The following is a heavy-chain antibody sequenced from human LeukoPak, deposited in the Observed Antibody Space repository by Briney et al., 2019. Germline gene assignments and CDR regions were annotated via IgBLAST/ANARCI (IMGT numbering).Heavy chain of an antibody. Sequence: GGSLRLSCSASGFTFSSYWMSWVRQAQGKGLEWVANIKQDGSEKYYVDSVKGRFTISRDNAKNSLYLQMNSRRAEDTAVYYCAREDIVRFDPWGQGTLVTVSS. CDR2: IKQDGSEK. V-gene: IGHV3-7*01. CDR1: GFTFSSYW. CDR3: AREDIVRFDP. D-gene: IGHD2-8*01. J-gene: IGHJ5*02.